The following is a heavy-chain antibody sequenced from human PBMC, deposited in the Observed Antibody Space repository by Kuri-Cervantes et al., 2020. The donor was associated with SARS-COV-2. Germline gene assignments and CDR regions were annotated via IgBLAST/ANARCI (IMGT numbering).Heavy chain of an antibody. V-gene: IGHV1-69*13. D-gene: IGHD3-10*01. CDR3: GRGRLRGVPNYYYYYMEV. CDR1: GGTFNNQC. CDR2: IIPMFDTV. Sequence: SVKVSCKASGGTFNNQCISWVRQAPGQGLEWMGGIIPMFDTVKYAQKFQGRLTVTADDSTSIAYMELSSLSSEDTAVYYCGRGRLRGVPNYYYYYMEVWGKGTTVTVSS. J-gene: IGHJ6*03.